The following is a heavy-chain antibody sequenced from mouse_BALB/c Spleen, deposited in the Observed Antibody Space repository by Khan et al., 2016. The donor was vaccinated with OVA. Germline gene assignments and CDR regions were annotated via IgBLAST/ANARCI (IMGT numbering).Heavy chain of an antibody. CDR2: IFPGTGTT. V-gene: IGHV1S132*01. CDR1: GYIFTSYW. D-gene: IGHD2-1*01. CDR3: ARGYFGNYEFVF. J-gene: IGHJ3*01. Sequence: QLQQSGAELVKPGASVKLSCKTSGYIFTSYWIQWVKQRPGQGLGWIGQIFPGTGTTYYNENFKGKATLTVDTSSSTAYMHLSSLTSEDSAVYFCARGYFGNYEFVFWGQGTLVTVSP.